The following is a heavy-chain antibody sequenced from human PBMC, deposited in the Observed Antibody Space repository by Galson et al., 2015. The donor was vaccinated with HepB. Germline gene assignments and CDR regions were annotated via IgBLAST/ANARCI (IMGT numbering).Heavy chain of an antibody. J-gene: IGHJ4*02. CDR3: ARHKRSSATYDTSGYYYGLDY. CDR1: GYSFGSYW. Sequence: SGAEVKKPGESLRISCKGSGYSFGSYWISWVRQMPGEGLEWMGRIDPSDSESNYSPSFQGRVTISADKSLNTAYLQWSSLKASDTAMYYCARHKRSSATYDTSGYYYGLDYWGQGTLVTVSS. V-gene: IGHV5-10-1*01. D-gene: IGHD3-22*01. CDR2: IDPSDSES.